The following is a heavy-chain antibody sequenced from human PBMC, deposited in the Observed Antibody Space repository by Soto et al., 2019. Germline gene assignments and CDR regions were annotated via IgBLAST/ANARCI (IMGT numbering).Heavy chain of an antibody. D-gene: IGHD5-12*01. V-gene: IGHV4-34*01. CDR3: ARYGRDGYNYPFDY. J-gene: IGHJ4*02. CDR1: GGSFSGYY. Sequence: QVQLQQWGAGLLKPSETLSLTCAVYGGSFSGYYWSWIRQPPGKGLEWIGEINHSGRTNYNPSLKSRVTISVDTSKNQFSLKLSSVTAADTAVYYCARYGRDGYNYPFDYWGQGTLVTVSS. CDR2: INHSGRT.